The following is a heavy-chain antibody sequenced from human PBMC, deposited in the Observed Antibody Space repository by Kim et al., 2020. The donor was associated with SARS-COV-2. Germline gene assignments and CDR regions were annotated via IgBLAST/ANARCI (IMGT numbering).Heavy chain of an antibody. Sequence: SGTYYADSVTGLFTISRNNSKNTLYLQMNSLRVEDTALYYCARRVAAADWGQGTLVTVSS. D-gene: IGHD6-13*01. V-gene: IGHV3-23*01. J-gene: IGHJ4*02. CDR3: ARRVAAAD. CDR2: SGT.